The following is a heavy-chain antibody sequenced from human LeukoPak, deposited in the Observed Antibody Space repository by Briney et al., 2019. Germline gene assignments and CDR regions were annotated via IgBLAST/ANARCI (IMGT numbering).Heavy chain of an antibody. CDR2: INPNSGGT. J-gene: IGHJ4*02. V-gene: IGHV1-2*02. D-gene: IGHD3-22*01. CDR3: VRWPASGYYDSRAKYYFDY. Sequence: ASVKVSCKASGYTFTGYYMHWVRQAPGQGLEWMGWINPNSGGTNYAQKFQGRVTMTRDTSISTAYMELSRLRSDNTAVYYCVRWPASGYYDSRAKYYFDYWGQGTLVTVSS. CDR1: GYTFTGYY.